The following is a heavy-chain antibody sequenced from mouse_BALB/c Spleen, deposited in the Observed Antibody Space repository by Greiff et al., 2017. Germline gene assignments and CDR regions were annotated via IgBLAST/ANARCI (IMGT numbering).Heavy chain of an antibody. D-gene: IGHD3-3*01. CDR3: ARDARAHWYFDV. Sequence: DVMLVESGGGLVQPGGSLRLSCATSGFTFSDFYMEWVRQPPGKRLEWIAASRNKANDYTTEYSASVKGRFIVSRDTSQSILYLQMNALRAEDTAIYYCARDARAHWYFDVWGAGTTVTVSS. J-gene: IGHJ1*01. CDR2: SRNKANDYTT. CDR1: GFTFSDFY. V-gene: IGHV7-1*02.